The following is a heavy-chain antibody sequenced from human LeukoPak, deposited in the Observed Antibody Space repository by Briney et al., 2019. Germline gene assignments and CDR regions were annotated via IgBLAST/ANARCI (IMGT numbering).Heavy chain of an antibody. CDR1: GFTFSTYA. CDR3: AKDGYSSSWFPFDY. V-gene: IGHV3-30-3*01. Sequence: GGSLRLSCAASGFTFSTYAMHWVRQAPGKGLEWVAVISFDGSNKYYADSVKGRFTTSRDNSKNTLYLQMNSLRAEDTAVYYCAKDGYSSSWFPFDYWGQGTLVTVSS. J-gene: IGHJ4*02. CDR2: ISFDGSNK. D-gene: IGHD6-13*01.